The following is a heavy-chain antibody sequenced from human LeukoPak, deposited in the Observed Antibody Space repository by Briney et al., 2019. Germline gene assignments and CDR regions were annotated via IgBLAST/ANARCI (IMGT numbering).Heavy chain of an antibody. V-gene: IGHV4-59*11. CDR2: VYYTGSS. J-gene: IGHJ6*02. D-gene: IGHD6-13*01. Sequence: SETLSLTCTVSGGSINDQAWCWVRQPPGRGLEWIGCVYYTGSSEYNASLKSRLTISTDTSNNQVSRKVTSVTDADTAIYSCERLSRIATAGAYSYHSLDIWGQGPTVPVSS. CDR1: GGSINDQA. CDR3: ERLSRIATAGAYSYHSLDI.